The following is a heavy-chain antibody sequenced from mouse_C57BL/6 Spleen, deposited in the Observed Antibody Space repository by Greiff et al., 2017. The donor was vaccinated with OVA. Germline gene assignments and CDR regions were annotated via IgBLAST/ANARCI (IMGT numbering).Heavy chain of an antibody. CDR3: ARRGALTFDV. Sequence: VQLQQSGAELVKPGASGRISCKASGSAFGGSWMNWGKQRPGRGLGGIGQIYPGVGDPNYNGKFKGKATLTADKSSSTAYMQLSSLTSEDSAVYFCARRGALTFDVWGTGTTVTVSS. V-gene: IGHV1-80*01. J-gene: IGHJ1*03. CDR2: IYPGVGDP. CDR1: GSAFGGSW.